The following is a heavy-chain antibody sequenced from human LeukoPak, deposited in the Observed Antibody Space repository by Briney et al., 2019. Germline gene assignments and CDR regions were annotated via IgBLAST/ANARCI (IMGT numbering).Heavy chain of an antibody. V-gene: IGHV1-46*01. J-gene: IGHJ4*02. CDR3: ARDLDMRYYDSSGYPSGS. CDR2: INPSGGST. CDR1: GYTFTSYY. D-gene: IGHD3-22*01. Sequence: ASVKVSCKSSGYTFTSYYMHWVRQAPGQGLEWMGIINPSGGSTSYAQKFQGRVTMIRDTSTSTVYMELSSLRSEDTAVYYCARDLDMRYYDSSGYPSGSWGQGTLVTVSS.